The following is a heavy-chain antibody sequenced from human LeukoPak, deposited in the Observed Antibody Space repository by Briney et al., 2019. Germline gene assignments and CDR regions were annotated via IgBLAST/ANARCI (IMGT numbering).Heavy chain of an antibody. J-gene: IGHJ4*02. CDR3: ARWGAAAGSYYFDY. V-gene: IGHV4-30-4*01. D-gene: IGHD6-13*01. CDR2: IYYSGST. Sequence: SQTLSLTCTVSGGSISSGDYYWSWIRQPPGKGLEWIGYIYYSGSTYYNPSLKSRVTISVDTSKNQFSLKLSSVTAADTAVYYCARWGAAAGSYYFDYWGQGTLVTVSS. CDR1: GGSISSGDYY.